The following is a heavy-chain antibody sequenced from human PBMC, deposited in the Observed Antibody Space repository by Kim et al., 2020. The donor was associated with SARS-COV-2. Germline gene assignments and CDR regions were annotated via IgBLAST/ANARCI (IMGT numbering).Heavy chain of an antibody. CDR3: ARDLGYGDYYFDY. J-gene: IGHJ4*02. V-gene: IGHV3-48*04. CDR1: GFTFSSYN. D-gene: IGHD4-17*01. Sequence: LSLTCAASGFTFSSYNMNWVRQAPGKGLEWVSYISSSSTIYYADSVKGRFTISRDNAKNSLYLQMNSLRAEDTAVYYCARDLGYGDYYFDYWGQGTLVTVSS. CDR2: ISSSSTI.